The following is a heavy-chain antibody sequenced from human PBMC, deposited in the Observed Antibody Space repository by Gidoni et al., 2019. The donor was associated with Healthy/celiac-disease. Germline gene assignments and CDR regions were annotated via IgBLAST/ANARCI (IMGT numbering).Heavy chain of an antibody. CDR3: ARIEGWNYGPGWFDP. V-gene: IGHV2-26*01. J-gene: IGHJ5*02. CDR1: GFSLSNARMG. CDR2: IFSNDEK. Sequence: QVTLKESGPVLVKPTEPLTLTCTVSGFSLSNARMGLSWIRQPPGKALEWLAHIFSNDEKSSSTSLKRRLTISKDTSKSQVVLTMTNMDPVDTATYYCARIEGWNYGPGWFDPWGQGTLVTVSS. D-gene: IGHD1-7*01.